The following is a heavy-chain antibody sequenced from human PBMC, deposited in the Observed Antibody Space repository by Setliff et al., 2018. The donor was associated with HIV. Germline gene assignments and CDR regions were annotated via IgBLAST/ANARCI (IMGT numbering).Heavy chain of an antibody. Sequence: GGSLRLSCAASGFTFGDYDIHWVRQAPGKGLEWVAFMRYDGSNKDYADSVKGRFTISRDNSKNTLFLQMNSLRPEDTAIYYCAKDKSYHDYIWGSSVLAYWGQGTLVTVSS. CDR2: MRYDGSNK. J-gene: IGHJ4*02. CDR3: AKDKSYHDYIWGSSVLAY. CDR1: GFTFGDYD. D-gene: IGHD3-16*01. V-gene: IGHV3-30*02.